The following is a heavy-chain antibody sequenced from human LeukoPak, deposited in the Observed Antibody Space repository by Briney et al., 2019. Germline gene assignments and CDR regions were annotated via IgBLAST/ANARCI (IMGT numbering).Heavy chain of an antibody. J-gene: IGHJ6*02. CDR1: GGSISSYY. CDR3: ARDLTIFGVDGNYYYGMDV. Sequence: SETLSFTCTVSGGSISSYYWSWIRQPPGKGLEWIGYIYYSGSTNYNPSLKSRVTISVDTSKNQFSLKLSSVTAADTAVYYCARDLTIFGVDGNYYYGMDVWGQGTTVTVSS. D-gene: IGHD3-3*01. CDR2: IYYSGST. V-gene: IGHV4-59*01.